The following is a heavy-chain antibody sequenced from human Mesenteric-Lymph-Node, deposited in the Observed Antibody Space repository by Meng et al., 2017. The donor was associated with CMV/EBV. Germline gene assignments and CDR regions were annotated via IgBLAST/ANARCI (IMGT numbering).Heavy chain of an antibody. D-gene: IGHD2-15*01. J-gene: IGHJ4*02. CDR2: ISSSSSYI. CDR3: ARDGGYCSGGNCNPMAIDF. V-gene: IGHV3-21*04. Sequence: GESLKISCAASGFTFSSYSMNWVRQAPGKGLEWVSSISSSSSYIYYADSVKGRFTISRDNTKKSLYLQMNSLRAEDAALYYCARDGGYCSGGNCNPMAIDFWGQGTPVTVSS. CDR1: GFTFSSYS.